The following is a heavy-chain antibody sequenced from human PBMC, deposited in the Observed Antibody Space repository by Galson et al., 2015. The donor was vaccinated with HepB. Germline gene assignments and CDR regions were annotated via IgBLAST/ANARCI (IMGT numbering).Heavy chain of an antibody. D-gene: IGHD3-22*01. J-gene: IGHJ4*02. V-gene: IGHV1-18*01. CDR3: TRDALYYYDSSAYYY. Sequence: SVKVSCKASGYTFSRYAISWVRQAPGQGLEWMGWVSGYNGNTNYAQTFQGRVTVTTNTSTSTAYMELRSLRSDDTAVYYCTRDALYYYDSSAYYYWGQGTLVTVSS. CDR1: GYTFSRYA. CDR2: VSGYNGNT.